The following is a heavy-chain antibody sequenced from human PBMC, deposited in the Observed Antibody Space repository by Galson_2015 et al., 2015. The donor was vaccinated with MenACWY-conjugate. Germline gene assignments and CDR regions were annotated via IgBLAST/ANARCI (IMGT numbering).Heavy chain of an antibody. J-gene: IGHJ1*01. V-gene: IGHV1-24*01. CDR3: VKAWYSRDWYSLYNFLFQH. CDR2: VDPENGEI. D-gene: IGHD6-19*01. CDR1: GSSLRELF. Sequence: SVKVSCKVSGSSLRELFMHWVRQAPGEGLEWMGGVDPENGEITYAQKFQGRVSMTEDTSTDTGYMELSSLRPEDTAVYYCVKAWYSRDWYSLYNFLFQHWGQGTQVIVSS.